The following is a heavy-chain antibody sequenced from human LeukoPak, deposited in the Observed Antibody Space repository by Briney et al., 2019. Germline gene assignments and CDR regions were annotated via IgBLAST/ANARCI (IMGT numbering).Heavy chain of an antibody. D-gene: IGHD1-26*01. CDR3: ARGRRIVGAPVDY. CDR1: GGSISSSSYY. J-gene: IGHJ4*02. CDR2: IYYSGST. V-gene: IGHV4-39*01. Sequence: PSETLSLTCTVSGGSISSSSYYWGWIRQPPGKGLEWIGSIYYSGSTYYNPSLKSRVTISVDTSKNQFSLKLSSVTAADTAVYYCARGRRIVGAPVDYWGQGTLVTVSS.